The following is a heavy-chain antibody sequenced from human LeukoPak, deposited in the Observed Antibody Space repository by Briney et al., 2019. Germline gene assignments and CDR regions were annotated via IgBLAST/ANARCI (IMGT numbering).Heavy chain of an antibody. CDR3: AGDYDILTGYYTFDY. CDR1: GGSISSYY. J-gene: IGHJ4*02. Sequence: PSETLSLTCTVSGGSISSYYWSWIRQPAGKGLEWIGRIYTSGSTNYNPSLKSRVTMSVDTSKNQFSLKLSSVTAADTAVYYCAGDYDILTGYYTFDYWGQGTLVTVSS. D-gene: IGHD3-9*01. V-gene: IGHV4-4*07. CDR2: IYTSGST.